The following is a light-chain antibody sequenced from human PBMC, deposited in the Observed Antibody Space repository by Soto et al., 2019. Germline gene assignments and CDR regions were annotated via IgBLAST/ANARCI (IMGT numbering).Light chain of an antibody. CDR3: QSYDNSLSVRV. J-gene: IGLJ2*01. Sequence: QAVVTQPPSVSGAPGQRVTISCTGSSSNIGAGYDVHWYQQLPGTAPKLLIYGNTNRPSGVPDRFSGSKSGTSASLAITGLQPEDEADYYCQSYDNSLSVRVFGGGTQLTVL. CDR1: SSNIGAGYD. V-gene: IGLV1-40*01. CDR2: GNT.